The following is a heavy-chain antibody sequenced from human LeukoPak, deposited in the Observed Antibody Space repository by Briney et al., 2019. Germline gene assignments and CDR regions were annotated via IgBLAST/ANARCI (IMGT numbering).Heavy chain of an antibody. CDR2: ISSSGSTI. CDR3: ARVGRGGAVRGVFFDY. J-gene: IGHJ4*02. D-gene: IGHD3-10*01. V-gene: IGHV3-48*03. Sequence: PGGSLRLSCAASGFTFSSYEMTWVRQAPGKGLEWVSYISSSGSTIYYADSVKGRFTISRDNAKNSLYLQMNSLRAEDTAVYYCARVGRGGAVRGVFFDYWGQGTLVTVSS. CDR1: GFTFSSYE.